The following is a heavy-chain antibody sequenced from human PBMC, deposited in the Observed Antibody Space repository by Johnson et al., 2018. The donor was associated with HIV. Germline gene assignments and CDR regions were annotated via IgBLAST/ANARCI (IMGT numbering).Heavy chain of an antibody. CDR1: GFTFSRYD. V-gene: IGHV3-64*07. D-gene: IGHD4-11*01. CDR3: AKETRDSRSAFDV. Sequence: VQLVESGGGLVQPGGSLRLSCAASGFTFSRYDMHWVRQAPGKGLEYVSGITNGGSTYSADSVKGRFTISRDNSRNTLYLQMGSLRPEDMAVYYCAKETRDSRSAFDVWGQGTLVTVSS. CDR2: ITNGGST. J-gene: IGHJ3*01.